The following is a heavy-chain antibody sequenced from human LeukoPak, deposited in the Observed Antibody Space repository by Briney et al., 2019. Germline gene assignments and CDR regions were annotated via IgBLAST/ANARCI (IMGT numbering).Heavy chain of an antibody. Sequence: SETLSLTCTVSGGSISSSSYYWGWIRQPPGQGLEWIGSIYYSGSTYYNPSLKSRVTISVDTSKNQFSLKLSSVTAADTAVYYCARDEQNWFDPWGQGTLVTVSS. CDR3: ARDEQNWFDP. CDR2: IYYSGST. J-gene: IGHJ5*02. CDR1: GGSISSSSYY. V-gene: IGHV4-39*07.